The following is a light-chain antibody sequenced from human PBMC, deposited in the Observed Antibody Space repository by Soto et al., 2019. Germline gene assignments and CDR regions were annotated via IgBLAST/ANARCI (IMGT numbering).Light chain of an antibody. CDR3: QQYGSSPRT. V-gene: IGKV3-20*01. CDR1: QSVSSY. CDR2: GAS. Sequence: EIVLTQSPGTLSLSPGERATLSYRASQSVSSYLAWYQQKPGQAPRLLIYGASSRATGIPDRFSGSGSGTDFTLTISRLEPEDFAVYYCQQYGSSPRTFGQGTKVDIK. J-gene: IGKJ1*01.